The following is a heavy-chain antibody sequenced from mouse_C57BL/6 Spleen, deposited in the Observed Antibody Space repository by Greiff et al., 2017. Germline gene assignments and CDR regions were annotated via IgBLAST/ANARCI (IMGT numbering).Heavy chain of an antibody. D-gene: IGHD2-4*01. CDR3: ARWGDDYDVVYYAMDY. Sequence: QVQLQQPGAALVKPGASVKMSCKASGYTFPSYWITWVKQRPGQGLEWIGDIYPGSGSTNYNEKFKSKATLTVDTSSSTAYMQLSSLTSEDSAVYYCARWGDDYDVVYYAMDYWGQGTSVTVSS. J-gene: IGHJ4*01. V-gene: IGHV1-55*01. CDR2: IYPGSGST. CDR1: GYTFPSYW.